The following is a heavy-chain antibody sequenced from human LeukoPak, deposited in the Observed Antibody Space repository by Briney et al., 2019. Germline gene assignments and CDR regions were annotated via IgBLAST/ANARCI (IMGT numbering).Heavy chain of an antibody. V-gene: IGHV3-21*01. CDR1: GFTFSSYE. D-gene: IGHD3-3*01. Sequence: PGGSLRLSCAASGFTFSSYEMNWVRQAPGKGLEWVSSISSSSSYIYYADSVKGRFTISRDNAKNSLYLQMNSLRAEDTAVYYCASFLEWSSDAFDIWGQGTMVTVSS. CDR2: ISSSSSYI. J-gene: IGHJ3*02. CDR3: ASFLEWSSDAFDI.